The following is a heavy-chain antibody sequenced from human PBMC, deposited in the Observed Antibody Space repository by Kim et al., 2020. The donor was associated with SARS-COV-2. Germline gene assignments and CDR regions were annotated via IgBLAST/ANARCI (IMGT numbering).Heavy chain of an antibody. D-gene: IGHD3-22*01. CDR1: GFTFSRYS. Sequence: GGSLRLSCAASGFTFSRYSMNWVRQTPGRGLEWVSHITSSSSTISYADSVKGRFTISRDNARNSLYLQMTSLRDEDTAVYYCAKGSGYRNFDYWGLGTLV. CDR2: ITSSSSTI. CDR3: AKGSGYRNFDY. V-gene: IGHV3-48*02. J-gene: IGHJ4*02.